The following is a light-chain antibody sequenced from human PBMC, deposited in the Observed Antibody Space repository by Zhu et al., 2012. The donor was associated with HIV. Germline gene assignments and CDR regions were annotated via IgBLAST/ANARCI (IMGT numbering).Light chain of an antibody. V-gene: IGKV1-39*02. CDR3: QSYNSPPYT. CDR1: QSIGSY. Sequence: DIQMTQSPSSLSASIGDRVTISCRASQSIGSYLNWYQQKPGKAPKVLIYRESGLRSGVSSRFSGSGSGTDFTLTISSLQPEDVGTYYCQSYNSPPYTFGRGPSWRSN. J-gene: IGKJ2*01. CDR2: RES.